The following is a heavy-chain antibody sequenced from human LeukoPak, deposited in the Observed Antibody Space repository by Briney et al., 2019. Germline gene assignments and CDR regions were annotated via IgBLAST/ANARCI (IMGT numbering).Heavy chain of an antibody. CDR3: ARTLDYYYGMDV. J-gene: IGHJ6*02. V-gene: IGHV4-59*08. CDR2: IYHSGST. CDR1: GGSISSYY. Sequence: PSETLSLTCTVSGGSISSYYWSWIRQPPGKGLEWIGYIYHSGSTNYNPSLKSRVTISVDTSKNQFSLKLSSVTAADTAVYYCARTLDYYYGMDVWGQGTTVTVSS.